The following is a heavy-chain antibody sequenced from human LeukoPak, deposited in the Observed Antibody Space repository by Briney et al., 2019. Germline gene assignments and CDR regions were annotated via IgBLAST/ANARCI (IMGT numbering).Heavy chain of an antibody. CDR3: STFSNTPVVGGQN. CDR1: GFTFSNAW. CDR2: IKSKTDGGTT. D-gene: IGHD5-18*01. V-gene: IGHV3-15*01. Sequence: GGSLRLSCAASGFTFSNAWMSWVRQAPGKGLEWVGRIKSKTDGGTTDYAAPVKDRFAISRDDSKNTLYLQMNSLKTEDTAVYYCSTFSNTPVVGGQNWGQGTLVTVSS. J-gene: IGHJ4*02.